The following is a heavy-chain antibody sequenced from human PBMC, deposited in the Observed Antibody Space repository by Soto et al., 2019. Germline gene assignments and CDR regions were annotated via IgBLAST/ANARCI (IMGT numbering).Heavy chain of an antibody. J-gene: IGHJ3*01. CDR2: MYYTGRT. CDR3: ARRRAFSNWDSGANAFDL. V-gene: IGHV4-31*01. CDR1: GGSLSSGAYY. Sequence: SETLSLTCTVAGGSLSSGAYYWSWIRQHPGKGLEWIGYMYYTGRTYYNPSLESLVIISGDTSKNHFSLNLTHVTAAETAVSSCARRRAFSNWDSGANAFDLWGQGTMVTVS. D-gene: IGHD1-7*01.